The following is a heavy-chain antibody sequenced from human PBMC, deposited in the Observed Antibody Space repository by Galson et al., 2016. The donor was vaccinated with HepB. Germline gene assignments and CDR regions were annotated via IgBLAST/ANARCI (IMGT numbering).Heavy chain of an antibody. Sequence: SVKVSCKASGYSFTNNVIHWVRQAPGQRLERMGWINAGNGVTKYSQKFQGRVTITRDTSASTAYMELSSLRSEDTAVYYCARSAGQSAFDYWGQGTLVTVSS. CDR1: GYSFTNNV. CDR2: INAGNGVT. V-gene: IGHV1-3*01. CDR3: ARSAGQSAFDY. D-gene: IGHD6-19*01. J-gene: IGHJ4*02.